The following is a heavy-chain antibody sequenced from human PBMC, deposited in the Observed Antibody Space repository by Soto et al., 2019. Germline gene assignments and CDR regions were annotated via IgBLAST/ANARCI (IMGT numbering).Heavy chain of an antibody. CDR3: TTDQAAPPLDP. Sequence: EVQLVESGGGLVKPGGSLRLSCAASGFTFSNAWMNWVRQAPGKGLEWVGRIKSKTDGGTTDYAAPVKGRFTISRDDSKNRLYLQMNSLKTEGTAGYYGTTDQAAPPLDPWGQGTLVTVSS. CDR1: GFTFSNAW. J-gene: IGHJ5*02. CDR2: IKSKTDGGTT. V-gene: IGHV3-15*07. D-gene: IGHD6-13*01.